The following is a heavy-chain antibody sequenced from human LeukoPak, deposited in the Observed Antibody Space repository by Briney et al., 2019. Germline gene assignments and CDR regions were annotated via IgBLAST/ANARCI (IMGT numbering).Heavy chain of an antibody. CDR1: GGSISSYY. CDR2: IYYSGST. J-gene: IGHJ6*03. D-gene: IGHD4-23*01. Sequence: PSETLTLTCTVSGGSISSYYWSWIRQPPGKGLEWIGYIYYSGSTNYNPSLKSRVTISVDTSKNQFSLKLSSVTAADTAVYYCARGRTTVVYYMDVWGKGTTVTVSS. CDR3: ARGRTTVVYYMDV. V-gene: IGHV4-59*01.